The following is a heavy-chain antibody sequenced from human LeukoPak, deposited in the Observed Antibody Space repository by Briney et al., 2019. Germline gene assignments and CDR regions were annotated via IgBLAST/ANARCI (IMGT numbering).Heavy chain of an antibody. V-gene: IGHV3-15*01. CDR2: IKSKTDGGTT. Sequence: GGSLRLSCAASGFTFSSAWMSWVRQAPGKGLEWVGRIKSKTDGGTTDYAAPVKGRFTISRDDSKNTLYLQMNSLKTEDTAVYYCTTDQLWLLVGYWGQGTLVTVSS. CDR3: TTDQLWLLVGY. D-gene: IGHD5-18*01. CDR1: GFTFSSAW. J-gene: IGHJ4*02.